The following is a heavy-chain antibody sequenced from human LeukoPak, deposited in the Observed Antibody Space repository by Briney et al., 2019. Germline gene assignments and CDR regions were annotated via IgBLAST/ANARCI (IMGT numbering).Heavy chain of an antibody. J-gene: IGHJ4*02. Sequence: ASVKVSCKASGYTFTGYYMHWVRQAPGQGLEWMGWINPNSGGTNYAQKFQGRVTMTRDASISTAYMELSRLRSDDTAVYYCARGGYSYGSPFDYWGRGTLVTVSS. D-gene: IGHD5-18*01. CDR3: ARGGYSYGSPFDY. CDR2: INPNSGGT. CDR1: GYTFTGYY. V-gene: IGHV1-2*02.